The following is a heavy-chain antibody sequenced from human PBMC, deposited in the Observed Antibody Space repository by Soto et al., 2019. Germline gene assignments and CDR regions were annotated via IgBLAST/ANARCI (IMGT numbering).Heavy chain of an antibody. Sequence: QVQLVESGGGVVQPGRSLRLSCAASGFTFSSYAMHWVRQAPGKGLEWVAVISYDGSNKYYADSVKGRFTISRDNSKNTLYLQMKSLRAEDTAVYYCANDPLGEVGATYYYYGMDGWGQGTTVTVSS. V-gene: IGHV3-30-3*02. CDR3: ANDPLGEVGATYYYYGMDG. CDR1: GFTFSSYA. J-gene: IGHJ6*02. D-gene: IGHD1-26*01. CDR2: ISYDGSNK.